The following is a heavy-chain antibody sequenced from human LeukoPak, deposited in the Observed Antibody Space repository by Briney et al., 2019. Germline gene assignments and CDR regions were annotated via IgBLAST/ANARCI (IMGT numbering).Heavy chain of an antibody. J-gene: IGHJ3*02. CDR3: ARTQAPYCSGGSCYSDDAFDI. CDR1: GFTVSSNY. D-gene: IGHD2-15*01. Sequence: GGSLRLSCAASGFTVSSNYMSWVRQAPGKGLEWVSVIYSGGSTYYADSVKGRFTISRDNPKNTLYLQMNSLRAEDTAVYYCARTQAPYCSGGSCYSDDAFDIWGQGTMVTVSS. V-gene: IGHV3-53*01. CDR2: IYSGGST.